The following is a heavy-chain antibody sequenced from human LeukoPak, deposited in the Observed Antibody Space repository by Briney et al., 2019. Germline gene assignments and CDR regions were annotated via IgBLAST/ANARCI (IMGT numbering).Heavy chain of an antibody. CDR3: ARDIWYYDFWSGYRFDY. V-gene: IGHV4-59*01. Sequence: SETLPLTCGVSGGAITNYYWNWIRQAPGKGLEWLGYIYYTGSTIYNPSVKSRITISLDTSKKQISLKLRSVTAADTAVYYCARDIWYYDFWSGYRFDYWGQGTLVTVSS. CDR1: GGAITNYY. D-gene: IGHD3-3*01. CDR2: IYYTGST. J-gene: IGHJ4*02.